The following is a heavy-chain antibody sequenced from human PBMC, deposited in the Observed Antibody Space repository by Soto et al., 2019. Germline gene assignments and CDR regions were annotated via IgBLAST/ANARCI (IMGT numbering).Heavy chain of an antibody. CDR1: GGSISSGGYY. V-gene: IGHV4-31*03. J-gene: IGHJ5*02. CDR3: ARGVVVVPAALGSGNWFDP. D-gene: IGHD2-2*01. CDR2: IYYSGST. Sequence: PSETLSLTCTVSGGSISSGGYYWSWIRQHPGKGLEWIGYIYYSGSTYYNPSLKSRVTISVDTSKNQFSLKLSSVTAADTAVYYCARGVVVVPAALGSGNWFDPWGQGTLVTSPQ.